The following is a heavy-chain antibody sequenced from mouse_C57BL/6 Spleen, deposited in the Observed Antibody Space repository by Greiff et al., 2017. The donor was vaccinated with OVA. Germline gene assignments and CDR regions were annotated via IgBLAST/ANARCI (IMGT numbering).Heavy chain of an antibody. V-gene: IGHV1-54*01. CDR2: INPGSGGT. CDR3: AGGGYYGSSYRGYFDY. CDR1: GYAFTNYL. Sequence: QVQLKQSGAELVRPGTSVKVSCKASGYAFTNYLIAWVKQRPGQGLEWIGVINPGSGGTNYNEKFKGKATLTADKSSSTAYMQLSSLTSEDSAVYFCAGGGYYGSSYRGYFDYWGQGTTLTVSS. D-gene: IGHD1-1*01. J-gene: IGHJ2*01.